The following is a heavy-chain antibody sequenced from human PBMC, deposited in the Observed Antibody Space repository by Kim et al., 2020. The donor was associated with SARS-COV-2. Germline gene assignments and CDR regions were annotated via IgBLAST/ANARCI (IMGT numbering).Heavy chain of an antibody. D-gene: IGHD5-18*01. CDR1: GYSIGSGGHY. V-gene: IGHV4-31*03. CDR2: LYYTGSS. CDR3: ARTSEALRGYNYGYFFDS. J-gene: IGHJ4*02. Sequence: SETLSLTCTVSGYSIGSGGHYWSWIRQPPGKGLEWLGFLYYTGSSHYNPSLRSRLSMSVDTSKNHFSLNVGSVTAADTAVYYCARTSEALRGYNYGYFFDSWGPGTLVSVSS.